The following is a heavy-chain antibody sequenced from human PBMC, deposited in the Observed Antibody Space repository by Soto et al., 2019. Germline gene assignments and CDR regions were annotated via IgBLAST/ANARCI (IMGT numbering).Heavy chain of an antibody. D-gene: IGHD3-3*01. J-gene: IGHJ4*02. Sequence: PGGSLRLSCVASGFNFNNYAMTWVRQARGKGLEWVSTISGSGGNTHYAESVKGRVTISRDNSKTTLFLQMNSLRAEDTAVYYCAKGKANTLFGLDTLFDYWGQGKLVTVSS. CDR2: ISGSGGNT. CDR3: AKGKANTLFGLDTLFDY. V-gene: IGHV3-23*01. CDR1: GFNFNNYA.